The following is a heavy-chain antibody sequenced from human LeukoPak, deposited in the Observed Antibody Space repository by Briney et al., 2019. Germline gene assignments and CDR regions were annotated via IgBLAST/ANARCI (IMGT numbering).Heavy chain of an antibody. CDR2: MSNSGENT. Sequence: QPGGSLRLSCGASGCTFSSFSMQWVRQTPGKGLEWVGIMSNSGENTFYGEAVKGRFTISRDNSQNTLYLQMNSLRPEDTAVYYCAKGGASVTRYVDYWGQGTLVTVSS. V-gene: IGHV3-30*18. D-gene: IGHD4-17*01. CDR3: AKGGASVTRYVDY. J-gene: IGHJ4*02. CDR1: GCTFSSFS.